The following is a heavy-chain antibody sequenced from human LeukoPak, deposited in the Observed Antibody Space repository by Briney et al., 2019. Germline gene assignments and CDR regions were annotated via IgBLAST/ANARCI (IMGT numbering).Heavy chain of an antibody. J-gene: IGHJ4*02. CDR1: GGSVSSGGYY. Sequence: SETLSLTCTVSGGSVSSGGYYWSWIRQPPGKGLEWIGYIYYSGSTNYNPSLKSRVTISVDTSKNQFSLKLSSVTAADTAVYYCARGPLIWSGYYTGSSDFDYWGQGTLVTVSS. D-gene: IGHD3-3*01. CDR3: ARGPLIWSGYYTGSSDFDY. V-gene: IGHV4-61*08. CDR2: IYYSGST.